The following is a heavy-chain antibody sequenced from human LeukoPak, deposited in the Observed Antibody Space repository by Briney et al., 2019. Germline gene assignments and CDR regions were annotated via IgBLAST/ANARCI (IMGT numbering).Heavy chain of an antibody. CDR3: ARYWSVGPPPFDY. J-gene: IGHJ4*02. Sequence: GGSLRLSCAGSGFTFSSYSMNWVRQAPAKGLEWVSSISGSSSYIYYADSVKGRFTISRDNAKNSVYLQMNSLRAEDTAVYYCARYWSVGPPPFDYWGQGTLVTVSS. D-gene: IGHD4-23*01. CDR2: ISGSSSYI. CDR1: GFTFSSYS. V-gene: IGHV3-21*01.